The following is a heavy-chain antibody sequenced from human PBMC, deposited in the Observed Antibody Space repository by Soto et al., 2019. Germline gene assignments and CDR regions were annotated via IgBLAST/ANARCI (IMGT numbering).Heavy chain of an antibody. CDR2: IYYSGST. CDR3: ARHASSYYDFWSGYYIREYYGMDV. CDR1: GGSISSSSYY. Sequence: KASETLSLTCTVSGGSISSSSYYWGWIRQPPGKGLEWIGSIYYSGSTYYNPSLKSRVTISVDTSKNQFSLKLSSVTAADTAVYYCARHASSYYDFWSGYYIREYYGMDVWGQGTTVTVSS. V-gene: IGHV4-39*01. J-gene: IGHJ6*02. D-gene: IGHD3-3*01.